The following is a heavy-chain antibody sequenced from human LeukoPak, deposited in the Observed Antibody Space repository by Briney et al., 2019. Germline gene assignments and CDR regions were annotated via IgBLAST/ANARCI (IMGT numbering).Heavy chain of an antibody. J-gene: IGHJ3*02. Sequence: SETLSLTCAVYGGSFSGYYWSWIRQPPGKGLEWIGEINHSGSTNYNPCLKSRVTISVDTSKNQFSLKLSSVTAADTAVYYCARGRGDYVWGSYRSSGAFDIWGQGTMVTVSS. CDR3: ARGRGDYVWGSYRSSGAFDI. CDR2: INHSGST. D-gene: IGHD3-16*02. CDR1: GGSFSGYY. V-gene: IGHV4-34*01.